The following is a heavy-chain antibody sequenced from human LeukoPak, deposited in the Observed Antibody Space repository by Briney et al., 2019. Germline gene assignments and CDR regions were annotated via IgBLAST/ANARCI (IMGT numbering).Heavy chain of an antibody. CDR3: ARGFRGSSNFDY. CDR1: GYTFTSYD. D-gene: IGHD1-26*01. CDR2: MNPNSGNT. Sequence: RASVKVSCKASGYTFTSYDINWVRQAPGQGLEWMGWMNPNSGNTGYAQKFQGRVTMTRNTSISTAYMELSSLRSEDTAVYYCARGFRGSSNFDYWGQGTLVTVSS. J-gene: IGHJ4*02. V-gene: IGHV1-8*01.